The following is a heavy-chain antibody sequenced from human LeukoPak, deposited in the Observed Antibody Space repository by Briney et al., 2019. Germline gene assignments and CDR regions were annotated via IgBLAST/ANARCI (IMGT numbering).Heavy chain of an antibody. D-gene: IGHD3-10*01. Sequence: GGSLRLSCAASGFTFSIYAMSWVRQAPGKGLEWVSAIGDSGGSTYYADSVKGRFTISRDNSKNTLYLQMNSLRAEDTAVYYCAKRAFNTGYYYMDVWGKGTTVTVSS. V-gene: IGHV3-23*01. CDR1: GFTFSIYA. CDR3: AKRAFNTGYYYMDV. J-gene: IGHJ6*03. CDR2: IGDSGGST.